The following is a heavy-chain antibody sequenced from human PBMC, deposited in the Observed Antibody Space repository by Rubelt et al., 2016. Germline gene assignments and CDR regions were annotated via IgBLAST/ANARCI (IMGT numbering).Heavy chain of an antibody. CDR2: IYSGGST. Sequence: QVQLVESGGGVVQPGRSLRLSCAASGFTFSSYAMHWVRQAPGKGLEWVSVIYSGGSTYYADSVKGRLTISRDNSKNTLYLQMNSLRAEDTAGYYCAKDSNDAGIAVAGLDYWGQGTLVTVSS. J-gene: IGHJ4*02. CDR1: GFTFSSYA. V-gene: IGHV3-NL1*01. CDR3: AKDSNDAGIAVAGLDY. D-gene: IGHD6-19*01.